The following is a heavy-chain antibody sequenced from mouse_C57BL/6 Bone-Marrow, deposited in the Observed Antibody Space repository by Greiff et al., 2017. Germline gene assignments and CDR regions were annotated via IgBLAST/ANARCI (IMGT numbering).Heavy chain of an antibody. Sequence: QVQLKESGAELARPGASVKLSCKASGYTFTSYGISWVKQRTGQGLEWIGEIYPRSGNTYYNEKFKGKATLTADKSSSTAYMELRSLTSEDSAVYFWARGGDLLLRSVLYAMDDWGQGTSVTVSS. D-gene: IGHD1-1*01. CDR1: GYTFTSYG. CDR2: IYPRSGNT. V-gene: IGHV1-81*01. CDR3: ARGGDLLLRSVLYAMDD. J-gene: IGHJ4*01.